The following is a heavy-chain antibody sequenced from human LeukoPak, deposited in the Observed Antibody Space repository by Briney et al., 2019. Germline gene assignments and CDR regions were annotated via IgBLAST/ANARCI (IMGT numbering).Heavy chain of an antibody. CDR1: GGTFSSYA. CDR3: ASSYYYGSGSYYDNYYYYMDV. J-gene: IGHJ6*03. V-gene: IGHV1-69*05. D-gene: IGHD3-10*01. CDR2: IIPIFGTA. Sequence: SVKVSRKASGGTFSSYAISWVRQAPGQGLEWMGRIIPIFGTANYAQKFQGRVTITTDESTSTAYMELSSLRSEDTAVYYCASSYYYGSGSYYDNYYYYMDVWGKGTTVTVSS.